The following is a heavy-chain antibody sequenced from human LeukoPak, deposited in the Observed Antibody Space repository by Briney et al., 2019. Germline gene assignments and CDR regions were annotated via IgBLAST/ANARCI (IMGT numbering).Heavy chain of an antibody. J-gene: IGHJ4*02. D-gene: IGHD5-12*01. CDR2: ISTDGNDK. CDR3: TTKVIRGNSGDDYDD. Sequence: GGSLRLPCAASGVTFSSYGMHWVRQAPGKGLEWVALISTDGNDKLYGDSVKGRFTISRDDSKSTLYLQMNSLRAEDTAVYYCTTKVIRGNSGDDYDDWGQGTLVTVSS. V-gene: IGHV3-30*03. CDR1: GVTFSSYG.